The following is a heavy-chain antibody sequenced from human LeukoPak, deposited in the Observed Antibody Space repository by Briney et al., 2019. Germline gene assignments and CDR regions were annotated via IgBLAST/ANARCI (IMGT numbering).Heavy chain of an antibody. CDR2: INSDGSWT. CDR1: GFTFSSYW. D-gene: IGHD2-2*01. V-gene: IGHV3-74*01. CDR3: VSFYETY. J-gene: IGHJ4*02. Sequence: GGSLRLSCAASGFTFSSYWMHWVRQAPGKGLVWVSHINSDGSWTSYADSVKGRFTISKDNAKNTVYLQMNNLRAEDTAVYYCVSFYETYWGRGTLVTVSS.